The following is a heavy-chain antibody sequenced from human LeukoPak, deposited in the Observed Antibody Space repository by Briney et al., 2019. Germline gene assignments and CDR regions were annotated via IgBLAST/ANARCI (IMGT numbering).Heavy chain of an antibody. CDR2: ISWNSGSK. CDR3: AKDKGKRWLQLGTYGMDV. CDR1: GFTFDDYG. V-gene: IGHV3-9*03. D-gene: IGHD5-24*01. Sequence: GRSLRLSCAASGFTFDDYGMHWVRQAPGKGLEWVSGISWNSGSKGYADSVKGRFTISRDNAKNSLYLQMNSLRAEDMALYYCAKDKGKRWLQLGTYGMDVWGQGTTVTVSS. J-gene: IGHJ6*02.